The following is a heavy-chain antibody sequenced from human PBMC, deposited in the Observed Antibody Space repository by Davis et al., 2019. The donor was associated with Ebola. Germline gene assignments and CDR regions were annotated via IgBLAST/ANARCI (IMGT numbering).Heavy chain of an antibody. V-gene: IGHV3-15*01. Sequence: GESLKISCAASGFTFSNAWMSWVRQAPGKGLEWVGRIKSKTDGGTTDYAAPVKGRFTISRDDSKTTVYLQMNSLETEDTAVHYCATSRPGGFCDHGVCIDGFGIWGQGTMVTVSS. CDR3: ATSRPGGFCDHGVCIDGFGI. J-gene: IGHJ3*02. CDR1: GFTFSNAW. D-gene: IGHD2-8*01. CDR2: IKSKTDGGTT.